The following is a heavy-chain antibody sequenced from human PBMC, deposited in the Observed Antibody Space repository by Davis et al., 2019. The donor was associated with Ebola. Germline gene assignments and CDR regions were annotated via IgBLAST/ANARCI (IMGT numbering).Heavy chain of an antibody. Sequence: PGGSLRLSCAASGLIFSSYAMSWVRQAPGKGLEWVSSISVRSITYHADSVKGRFTISSDNSKNTLYLQMNSLRAEDTAVYYCAKVHPPTTVTTGWFDPWGQGTLVTVSS. CDR3: AKVHPPTTVTTGWFDP. CDR1: GLIFSSYA. D-gene: IGHD4-17*01. CDR2: ISVRSIT. J-gene: IGHJ5*02. V-gene: IGHV3-23*01.